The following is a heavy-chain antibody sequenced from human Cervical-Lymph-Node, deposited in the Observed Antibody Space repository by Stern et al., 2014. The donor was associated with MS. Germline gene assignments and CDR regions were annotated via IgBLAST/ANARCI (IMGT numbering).Heavy chain of an antibody. V-gene: IGHV7-4-1*01. CDR3: TSRGAGEFGVSPTGS. CDR2: INSATGDP. J-gene: IGHJ5*02. Sequence: QLVQSGSEWKKPGASVKVSCKASGYDFRRYAMNWVRQAPGQGLEWMGWINSATGDPLYAQGFAGRFVFSLDTSVSTAYLQIVSLRTEDTAIYYCTSRGAGEFGVSPTGSWGQGTLVTVSS. CDR1: GYDFRRYA. D-gene: IGHD2-21*01.